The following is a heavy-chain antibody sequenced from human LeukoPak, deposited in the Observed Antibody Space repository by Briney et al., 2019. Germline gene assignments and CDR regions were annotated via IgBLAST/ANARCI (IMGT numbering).Heavy chain of an antibody. D-gene: IGHD3-16*01. CDR3: VRDDYVWGSSRINWFDP. J-gene: IGHJ5*02. CDR1: GYTFIGYY. V-gene: IGHV1-2*06. Sequence: ASVKVSCKASGYTFIGYYMHWVRQAPGQGLEWMGRINPNSGSTDYAQKFQGRVTMTRDTSSSTAYMELSRLRVDDTAVYYCVRDDYVWGSSRINWFDPWGQGTLVTVSS. CDR2: INPNSGST.